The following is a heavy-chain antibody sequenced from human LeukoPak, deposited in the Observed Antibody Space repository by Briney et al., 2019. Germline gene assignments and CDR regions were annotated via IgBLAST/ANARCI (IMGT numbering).Heavy chain of an antibody. CDR3: AKGTRGGEVVAASIDP. V-gene: IGHV3-23*01. J-gene: IGHJ5*02. CDR2: TSGSGGST. Sequence: GGSLRLSCAASGFTFSSYAMSWVRQAPGKGLEWVSATSGSGGSTYYADSVKGRFTISRDNSKNTLYLQMNSLRAEDTAVYYCAKGTRGGEVVAASIDPWGQGTLVTVSS. D-gene: IGHD2-15*01. CDR1: GFTFSSYA.